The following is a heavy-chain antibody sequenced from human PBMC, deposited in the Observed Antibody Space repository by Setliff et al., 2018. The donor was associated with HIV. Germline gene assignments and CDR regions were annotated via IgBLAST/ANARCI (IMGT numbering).Heavy chain of an antibody. CDR1: GYSISSGYY. Sequence: SETLSLTCAVSGYSISSGYYWGWIRQPPGKGLEWIGSIFHSAATNYNPSLKSRVTISVDTSKNQFSLKLSSVTAADTAVYYCARGRYSSGWYKDAFDIWGQGTMVTVSS. CDR2: IFHSAAT. J-gene: IGHJ3*02. CDR3: ARGRYSSGWYKDAFDI. D-gene: IGHD6-19*01. V-gene: IGHV4-38-2*01.